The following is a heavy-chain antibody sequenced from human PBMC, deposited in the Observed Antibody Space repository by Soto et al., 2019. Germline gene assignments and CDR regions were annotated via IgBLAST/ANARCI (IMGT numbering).Heavy chain of an antibody. J-gene: IGHJ4*02. V-gene: IGHV3-23*01. CDR1: GFTFSSYA. CDR3: AKDSLAIPEGGYDY. Sequence: EVQLLESGGGLVQPGGSLRLSCAASGFTFSSYAMSWVRQAPGKGLEWVSAISGSGGSRYYADSVKGRFTISRDNSKNTLYLQMTSLRAEDTAVYYCAKDSLAIPEGGYDYWGQGTLVTVSS. CDR2: ISGSGGSR. D-gene: IGHD5-12*01.